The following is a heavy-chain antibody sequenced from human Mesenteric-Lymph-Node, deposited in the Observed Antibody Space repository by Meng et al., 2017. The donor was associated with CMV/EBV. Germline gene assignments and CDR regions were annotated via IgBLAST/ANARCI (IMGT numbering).Heavy chain of an antibody. CDR1: GYTFTDYN. V-gene: IGHV1-2*06. D-gene: IGHD1-26*01. CDR3: ARDWARMRVGLTAGP. J-gene: IGHJ5*02. Sequence: QVQLVQSGAEVKKPGASVRVLCKASGYTFTDYNISWVRQAPGQGLEWMGRINPNTGNTSYAEKFQGRVTMTRDTSISTVYMELSSLRSDDTAVYYCARDWARMRVGLTAGPWGQGTLVTVSS. CDR2: INPNTGNT.